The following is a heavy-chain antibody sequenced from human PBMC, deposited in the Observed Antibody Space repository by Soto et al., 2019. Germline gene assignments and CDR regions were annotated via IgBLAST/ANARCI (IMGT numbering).Heavy chain of an antibody. CDR3: ARDYPLPPSDYDFWSGRDYYGMDV. J-gene: IGHJ6*02. Sequence: EVQLVESGGGFVQPGGSLRLSCAASGFTFSSYDMHWVRPATGKGLEWVSAIGTAGDTYYPGSVKGRFTISRENAKNSLYLQMNSLRAEDTAVYYCARDYPLPPSDYDFWSGRDYYGMDVWGQGTTVTVSS. V-gene: IGHV3-13*01. CDR1: GFTFSSYD. CDR2: IGTAGDT. D-gene: IGHD3-3*01.